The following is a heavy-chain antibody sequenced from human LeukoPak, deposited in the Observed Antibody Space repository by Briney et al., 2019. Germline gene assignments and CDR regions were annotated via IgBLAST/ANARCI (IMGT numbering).Heavy chain of an antibody. V-gene: IGHV4-4*09. CDR2: IYTSGST. J-gene: IGHJ3*02. CDR1: GCSLSSYY. CDR3: ARHYSFGRIAARFDAFDI. Sequence: PSETLSLTCTVSGCSLSSYYWSWIRQPPGKGLEWIGYIYTSGSTNYNPSLKSRVTISVDTSKNQFSLKLSSVTAADTAVYYCARHYSFGRIAARFDAFDIWGQGTMVTVSS. D-gene: IGHD6-6*01.